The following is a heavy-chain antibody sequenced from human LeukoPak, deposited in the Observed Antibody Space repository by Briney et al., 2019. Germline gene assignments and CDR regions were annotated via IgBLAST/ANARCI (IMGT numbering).Heavy chain of an antibody. V-gene: IGHV3-64*01. Sequence: GGSLRLSCAASGFTFSSYAMHWVRQAPGKGLEYVSAISSNGGSTYYANSVKGRFTISRDNSKNTLYLQMGSLRAEDMAVYYCARERALGGATSFDYWGQGTLVTVSS. J-gene: IGHJ4*02. D-gene: IGHD1-26*01. CDR1: GFTFSSYA. CDR2: ISSNGGST. CDR3: ARERALGGATSFDY.